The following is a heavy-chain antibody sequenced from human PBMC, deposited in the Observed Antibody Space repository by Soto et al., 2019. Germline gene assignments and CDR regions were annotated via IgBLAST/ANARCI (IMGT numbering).Heavy chain of an antibody. V-gene: IGHV1-69*06. Sequence: AASVKVSCKASGGTFSSYAISWVRQAPGQGLEWMGGVIPIFGTANYAQKFQGRVTITADKSTSTAYMELSSLRSEDTAVYYCARAIVGITMVRGVIMGMDVWGQGTTVTVSS. CDR1: GGTFSSYA. J-gene: IGHJ6*02. D-gene: IGHD3-10*01. CDR2: VIPIFGTA. CDR3: ARAIVGITMVRGVIMGMDV.